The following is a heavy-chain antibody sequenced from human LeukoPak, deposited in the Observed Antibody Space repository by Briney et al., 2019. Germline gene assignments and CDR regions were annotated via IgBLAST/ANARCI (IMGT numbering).Heavy chain of an antibody. J-gene: IGHJ4*02. V-gene: IGHV1-18*01. CDR2: VSAYNGNT. CDR1: GYTFNTNG. Sequence: ASVKVSCKASGYTFNTNGITWVRQAPGQGLEWMGWVSAYNGNTNYAQKLQGRVTMTEDTSTDTAYMELGSLRSEDTAVYYCATVGQSRRFLEWLLPVDYWGQGTLVTVSS. D-gene: IGHD3-3*01. CDR3: ATVGQSRRFLEWLLPVDY.